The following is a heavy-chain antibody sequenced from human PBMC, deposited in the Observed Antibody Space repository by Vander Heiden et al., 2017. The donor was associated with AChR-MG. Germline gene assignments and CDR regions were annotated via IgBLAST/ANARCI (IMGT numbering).Heavy chain of an antibody. CDR1: GRPIRSRRYY. V-gene: IGHV4-39*01. Sequence: QLQLQESATGRVKPSETLSHTCPVSGRPIRSRRYYWGWIRQPPGKGLGWIGSIYYSGGTYYNPSLKSRYTISVDTSKNQFSLKLSSVTAADPAVYYCARQLDDWVVAASYFDYWGQGTLVTVSS. CDR3: ARQLDDWVVAASYFDY. D-gene: IGHD2-15*01. J-gene: IGHJ4*02. CDR2: IYYSGGT.